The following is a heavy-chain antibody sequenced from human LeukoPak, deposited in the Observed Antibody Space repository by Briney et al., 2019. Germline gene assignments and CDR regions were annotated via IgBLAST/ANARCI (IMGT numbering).Heavy chain of an antibody. V-gene: IGHV4-34*01. CDR2: INHGGST. Sequence: SETLSPTCAVYGGSFSGYYWSWIRQPPGKGLEWIGEINHGGSTNYNPSLKSRVTISVDTSKNQFSLKLSSVTAADTAVYYCARGTSGVHYFDYWGQGTLVTVSS. CDR3: ARGTSGVHYFDY. J-gene: IGHJ4*02. CDR1: GGSFSGYY. D-gene: IGHD1-26*01.